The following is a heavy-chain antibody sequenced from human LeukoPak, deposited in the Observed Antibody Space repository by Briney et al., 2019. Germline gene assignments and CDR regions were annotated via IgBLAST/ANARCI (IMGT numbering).Heavy chain of an antibody. V-gene: IGHV4-59*12. J-gene: IGHJ1*01. CDR1: GGSITGYY. Sequence: SETLSLTCTVSGGSITGYYWGWIRQPPGKGLEWIGEIYHSGSTNYNPSLKSRVTISVDKSKNQFSLKLSSVTAADTAVYYCASQVVVTATVYFQHWGQGTLVTVSS. D-gene: IGHD2-21*02. CDR2: IYHSGST. CDR3: ASQVVVTATVYFQH.